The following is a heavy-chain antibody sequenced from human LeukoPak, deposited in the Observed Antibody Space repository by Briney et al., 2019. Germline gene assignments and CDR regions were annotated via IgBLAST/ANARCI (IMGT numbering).Heavy chain of an antibody. Sequence: PGGSLRLSCAGSGFTFSRYAMHWVRQAPGKGLEWMAVISDDGKNKAYGDAVVGRFTISRDNSKNTVFVQINFLRAEDTAVYYCARDRGYSGSSLFDNWGQGTLVTVSS. J-gene: IGHJ4*02. V-gene: IGHV3-30*03. CDR3: ARDRGYSGSSLFDN. D-gene: IGHD1-26*01. CDR1: GFTFSRYA. CDR2: ISDDGKNK.